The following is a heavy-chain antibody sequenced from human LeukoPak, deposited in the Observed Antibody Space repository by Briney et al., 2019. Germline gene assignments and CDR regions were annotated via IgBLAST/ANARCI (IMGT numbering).Heavy chain of an antibody. Sequence: NSGETLQITCQGSGSNFTTYWIGWVRLVNGKGLEWMGIIYPGDSDTRYSPSFQGQVTISADKSISTAYLQWSSLKASDTAMYYCIGQDGYNPASIDYWGQGTLVTVSS. CDR3: IGQDGYNPASIDY. CDR2: IYPGDSDT. V-gene: IGHV5-51*01. J-gene: IGHJ4*02. CDR1: GSNFTTYW. D-gene: IGHD5-24*01.